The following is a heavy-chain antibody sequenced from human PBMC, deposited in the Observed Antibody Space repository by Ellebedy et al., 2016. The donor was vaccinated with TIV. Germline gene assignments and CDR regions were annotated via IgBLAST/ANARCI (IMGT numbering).Heavy chain of an antibody. CDR1: GFTFSSYA. CDR2: ISGSGGST. D-gene: IGHD1-26*01. Sequence: PGGSLRLSCAASGFTFSSYAMSWVRQAPGKGLEWVSAISGSGGSTYYADSVKGRFTTSRDNSKNTLYLQMNSLRAEDTAVYYCAKETYSGSYVHYYYGMDVWGQGTTVTVSS. V-gene: IGHV3-23*01. CDR3: AKETYSGSYVHYYYGMDV. J-gene: IGHJ6*02.